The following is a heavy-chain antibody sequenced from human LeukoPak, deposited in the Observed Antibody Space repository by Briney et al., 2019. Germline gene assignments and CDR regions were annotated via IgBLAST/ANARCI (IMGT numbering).Heavy chain of an antibody. CDR1: GGTFSSYA. CDR3: ARGPLADYYDSSGS. CDR2: IIPIFGTA. Sequence: GASVKVSCKASGGTFSSYAISWVRQAPGQGLEWMGGIIPIFGTANYAQKFQGRVTITADESTSTAYMELSSLRSEDTAVYYCARGPLADYYDSSGSWGQGTLVTVSS. D-gene: IGHD3-22*01. J-gene: IGHJ5*02. V-gene: IGHV1-69*13.